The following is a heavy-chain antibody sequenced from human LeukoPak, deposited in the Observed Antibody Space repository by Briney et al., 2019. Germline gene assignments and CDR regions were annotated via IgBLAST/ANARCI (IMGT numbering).Heavy chain of an antibody. V-gene: IGHV3-7*04. Sequence: QPGGSLRLSCAASGFTFSSYWMSWVRQAPGKGLEWVANIKQDGSEKQYVDSVKGRFAISRDNAENSLYLQMNSLKAEDTAVYYCGRFTRSGDSVYWGQGTLVTASS. D-gene: IGHD7-27*01. CDR1: GFTFSSYW. J-gene: IGHJ4*02. CDR3: GRFTRSGDSVY. CDR2: IKQDGSEK.